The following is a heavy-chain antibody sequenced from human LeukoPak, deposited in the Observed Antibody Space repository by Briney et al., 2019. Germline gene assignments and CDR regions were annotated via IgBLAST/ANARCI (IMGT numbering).Heavy chain of an antibody. D-gene: IGHD3-22*01. V-gene: IGHV4-59*01. CDR3: TRGSIAYYYMDV. Sequence: SETLSLTCTVSGGPISSYYWSWIRQPPGKGLEWIGNIYYSGSTNYNPSLKGRVTISVDTSKNQFSLKLSSVTAADTAVYYCTRGSIAYYYMDVWGKGTTVTISS. CDR1: GGPISSYY. CDR2: IYYSGST. J-gene: IGHJ6*03.